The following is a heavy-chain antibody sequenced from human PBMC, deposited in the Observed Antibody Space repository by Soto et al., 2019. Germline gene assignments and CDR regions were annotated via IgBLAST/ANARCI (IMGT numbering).Heavy chain of an antibody. CDR3: ARDTYYYGLEGPYGMDV. D-gene: IGHD3-10*01. J-gene: IGHJ6*02. CDR1: GFTFSSYS. V-gene: IGHV3-21*01. Sequence: GGSLRLSCAASGFTFSSYSMNWVRQAPGKGLEWVSSISSSSSYIYYADSVKGRFTISRDNAKNSLYLQMNSLRAEDTAVYYCARDTYYYGLEGPYGMDVWGQGTTVTVSS. CDR2: ISSSSSYI.